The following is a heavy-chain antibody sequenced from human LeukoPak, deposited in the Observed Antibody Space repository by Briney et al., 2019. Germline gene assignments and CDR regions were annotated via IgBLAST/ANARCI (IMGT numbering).Heavy chain of an antibody. CDR2: ISSSSSYI. V-gene: IGHV3-21*01. Sequence: GGSLRLSCAASGFTFSSYSMNWVRQAPGKGLEWASSISSSSSYIYYADSVKGRLTISRDNAKNSLYLQMNSLRAEDTAVYYCARGNRYCSSTSCYNVSYYYYMDVWGKGTTVTVSS. J-gene: IGHJ6*03. CDR3: ARGNRYCSSTSCYNVSYYYYMDV. CDR1: GFTFSSYS. D-gene: IGHD2-2*02.